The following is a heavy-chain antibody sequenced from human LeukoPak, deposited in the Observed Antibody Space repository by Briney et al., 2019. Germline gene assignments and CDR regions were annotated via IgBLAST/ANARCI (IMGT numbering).Heavy chain of an antibody. CDR2: IYYSGKV. D-gene: IGHD3-10*01. J-gene: IGHJ4*02. CDR3: ARRADINYYGSGSWYYFDH. Sequence: SETLSLTCSIYNGSVNSNSDYWGWIRQPPGKGLEWIGNIYYSGKVYYDWSLKSRVTMSVDTSKNQFSLKLSSVTAADTAVYYCARRADINYYGSGSWYYFDHWGQGTLVTVSS. V-gene: IGHV4-39*07. CDR1: NGSVNSNSDY.